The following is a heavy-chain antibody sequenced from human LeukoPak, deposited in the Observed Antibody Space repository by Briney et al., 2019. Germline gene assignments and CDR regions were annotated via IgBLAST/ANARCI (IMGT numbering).Heavy chain of an antibody. Sequence: ASVKVSCKASGYTFTGYYMHWVRQAPGQGLEWMGWINPNSGGTNYAQKFQGRVTMTRDTSISTAYMELSRLRSDDTAVYYCARASGSYFEVYFQHWGQGTLVTVSS. V-gene: IGHV1-2*02. CDR1: GYTFTGYY. CDR2: INPNSGGT. D-gene: IGHD1-26*01. CDR3: ARASGSYFEVYFQH. J-gene: IGHJ1*01.